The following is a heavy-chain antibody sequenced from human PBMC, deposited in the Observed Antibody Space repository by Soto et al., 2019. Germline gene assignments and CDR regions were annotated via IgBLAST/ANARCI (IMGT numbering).Heavy chain of an antibody. CDR2: TRNKANSYTT. J-gene: IGHJ4*02. CDR1: GFTFSNAW. D-gene: IGHD4-17*01. CDR3: ARAPDYGGHSAPG. V-gene: IGHV3-72*01. Sequence: PGGSLRLSCAASGFTFSNAWMNWVRQAPGKGLEWVGRTRNKANSYTTEYAASVKGRFTISRDDSKNSLYLQMNSLKTEDTAVYYCARAPDYGGHSAPGWGQGTLVTVSS.